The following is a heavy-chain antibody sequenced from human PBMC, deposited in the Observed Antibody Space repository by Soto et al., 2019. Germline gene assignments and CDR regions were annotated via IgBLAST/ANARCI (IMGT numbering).Heavy chain of an antibody. J-gene: IGHJ6*02. CDR3: ARGAESGSSLLGYYYGMDV. CDR2: ISYDGSNK. D-gene: IGHD6-6*01. Sequence: PGGSLRLSCAASGFTFSSYAMHWVRQAPGKGLEWVAVISYDGSNKYYADSVKGRFTISRDNSKNTLYLQMDSLRAEDTAVYYCARGAESGSSLLGYYYGMDVWGQGTTVTVSS. CDR1: GFTFSSYA. V-gene: IGHV3-30-3*01.